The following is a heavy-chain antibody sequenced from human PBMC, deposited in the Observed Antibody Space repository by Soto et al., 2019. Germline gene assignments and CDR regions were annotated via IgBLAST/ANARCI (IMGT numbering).Heavy chain of an antibody. Sequence: PGGSLRLSCAASGFTFDDYAMHWVRQAPGKGLEWVSGISWNSGRIGYADSVKGRFTISRDNAKNSLYLQMNSLRAEDTALYYCAKDMGGGAFDIWGQGTMVTVSS. J-gene: IGHJ3*02. D-gene: IGHD2-15*01. V-gene: IGHV3-9*01. CDR1: GFTFDDYA. CDR3: AKDMGGGAFDI. CDR2: ISWNSGRI.